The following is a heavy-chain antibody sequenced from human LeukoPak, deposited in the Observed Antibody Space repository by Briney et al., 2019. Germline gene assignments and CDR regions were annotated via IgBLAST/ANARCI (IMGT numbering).Heavy chain of an antibody. CDR1: GYSISSGYY. Sequence: SETLSLTCTVSGYSISSGYYWGWIRQPPGKGLEWIGSIYHSGSTYYNPSLKSRVTISVDTSKNQFSLKLSSVTAADTAVYYCARAGFGLAPLRGTPFDYWGQGTLVTVSS. J-gene: IGHJ4*02. CDR3: ARAGFGLAPLRGTPFDY. V-gene: IGHV4-38-2*02. D-gene: IGHD3-10*01. CDR2: IYHSGST.